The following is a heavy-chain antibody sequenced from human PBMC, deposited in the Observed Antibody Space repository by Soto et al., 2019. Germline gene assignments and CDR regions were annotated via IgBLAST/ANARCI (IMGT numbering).Heavy chain of an antibody. D-gene: IGHD3-3*01. CDR3: ARDRTIFGTFDI. CDR1: GGGGSCYTAV. Sequence: SCSEIGGTSGGGGSCYTAVCDSFKQSPSRGLEWLGRTYYRSKWYNDYALSVKSRITINPDTSKNQFSLQLNSVTPEDTAVYYCARDRTIFGTFDIWGQGTMVT. V-gene: IGHV6-1*01. J-gene: IGHJ3*02. CDR2: TYYRSKWYN.